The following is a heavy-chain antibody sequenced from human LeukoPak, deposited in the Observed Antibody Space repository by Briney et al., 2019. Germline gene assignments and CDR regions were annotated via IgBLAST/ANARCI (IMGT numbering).Heavy chain of an antibody. D-gene: IGHD6-19*01. J-gene: IGHJ4*02. CDR1: GGSISSSSYY. CDR3: ARGAVAGHFDY. Sequence: SETLSLTCTVSGGSISSSSYYWGWIRKPQGKGLEWIGSIYYSGSTYYNPSLKSRVTISVDTSKNQFSLKLSSVTAADTAVYYCARGAVAGHFDYWGQGTLVTVSS. CDR2: IYYSGST. V-gene: IGHV4-39*07.